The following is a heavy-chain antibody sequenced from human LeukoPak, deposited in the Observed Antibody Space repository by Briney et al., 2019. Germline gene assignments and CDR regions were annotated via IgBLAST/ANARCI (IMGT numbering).Heavy chain of an antibody. CDR2: INPNSGGT. J-gene: IGHJ4*02. CDR1: GYTFTGYY. CDR3: ARSPGKVVTAHY. D-gene: IGHD2-21*02. Sequence: ASVKVSCKASGYTFTGYYMHWVRQAPGQGLEWMGWINPNSGGTNYAQKFQGRVTMTRDTSISTAYMELSRLRSDDTAVYYCARSPGKVVTAHYRGQGTLVTVSS. V-gene: IGHV1-2*02.